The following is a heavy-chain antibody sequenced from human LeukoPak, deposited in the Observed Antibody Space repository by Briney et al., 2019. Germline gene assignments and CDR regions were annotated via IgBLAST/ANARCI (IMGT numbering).Heavy chain of an antibody. CDR2: INPSGGST. J-gene: IGHJ6*04. D-gene: IGHD2-2*01. V-gene: IGHV1-46*01. CDR1: GYTFTSYY. CDR3: ARDSSAYCSSTSCYYYYGMDV. Sequence: GASVKVSCKASGYTFTSYYMHWVRQAPGQGLEWMGIINPSGGSTSYAQKFQGRVTMTRDTSTSTVYMELSSLRSEDTAVYYCARDSSAYCSSTSCYYYYGMDVWGKGPRSPSPQ.